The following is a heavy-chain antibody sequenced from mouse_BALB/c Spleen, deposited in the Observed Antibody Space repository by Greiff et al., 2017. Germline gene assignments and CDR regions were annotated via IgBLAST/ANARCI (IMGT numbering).Heavy chain of an antibody. CDR3: AREFAY. V-gene: IGHV5-17*02. CDR1: GFTFSSFG. J-gene: IGHJ3*01. Sequence: VESGGGLVQPGGSRKLSCAASGFTFSSFGMHWVRQAPEKGLEWVAYISSGSSTIYYADTVKGRFTISRDNPKNTLFLQMTSLRSEDTAMYYCAREFAYWGQGTLVTVSA. CDR2: ISSGSSTI.